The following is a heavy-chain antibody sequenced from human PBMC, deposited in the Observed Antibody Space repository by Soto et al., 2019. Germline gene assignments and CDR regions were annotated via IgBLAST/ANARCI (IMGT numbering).Heavy chain of an antibody. Sequence: SETLSLTCTVSGGSISSGGYYWSWIRQHPGKGLEWIGYIYYSGSTYYNPSLKSRVTISVDTSKNQFSLKLSSVTAADTAVYYCARTTGLLWFGELVSGDYYYGMDVWGQGTTVTVSS. J-gene: IGHJ6*02. D-gene: IGHD3-10*01. V-gene: IGHV4-31*03. CDR3: ARTTGLLWFGELVSGDYYYGMDV. CDR2: IYYSGST. CDR1: GGSISSGGYY.